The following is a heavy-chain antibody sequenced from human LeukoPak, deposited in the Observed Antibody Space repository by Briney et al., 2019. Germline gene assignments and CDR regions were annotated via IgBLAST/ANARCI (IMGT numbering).Heavy chain of an antibody. Sequence: ASVKVSCKASGYTFTGYYMHWVRQAPGQGLEWMGWISAYNGNTNYAQKLQGRVTMTTDTSTSTAYMELSRLRSDDTAVYYCARGGVYCGGDCYMDVWGKGTTVTISS. D-gene: IGHD2-21*01. V-gene: IGHV1-18*04. CDR1: GYTFTGYY. CDR3: ARGGVYCGGDCYMDV. J-gene: IGHJ6*03. CDR2: ISAYNGNT.